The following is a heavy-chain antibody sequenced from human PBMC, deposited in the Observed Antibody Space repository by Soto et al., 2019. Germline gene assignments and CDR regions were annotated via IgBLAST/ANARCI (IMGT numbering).Heavy chain of an antibody. CDR1: GFTFSDYG. CDR3: ARSSYSRSGSYYPFDF. CDR2: IWYDGSSE. Sequence: QVQLVESGGGVVQPGRSLRLSCAASGFTFSDYGMHWVRQAPGKGLEWVAVIWYDGSSEYYADSVKGRFTISRDNSNNALFLQMNSLRAEDTAVYYCARSSYSRSGSYYPFDFWGQGTLVTVSS. J-gene: IGHJ4*02. V-gene: IGHV3-33*01. D-gene: IGHD3-10*01.